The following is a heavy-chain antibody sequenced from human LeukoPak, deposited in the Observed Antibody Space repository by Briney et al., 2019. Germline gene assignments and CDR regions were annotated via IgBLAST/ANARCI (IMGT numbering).Heavy chain of an antibody. Sequence: SETLSLTCTVSGGSISSYYWSWIRQPPGKGLEWIGYIHYSGTTNYNPSLKSRVTISVDTSKNQFSLKLNSVTAADTAVYYCARVSWFPGTSYYFMDVWGKGTTVTASS. CDR3: ARVSWFPGTSYYFMDV. V-gene: IGHV4-59*01. D-gene: IGHD1-1*01. CDR1: GGSISSYY. CDR2: IHYSGTT. J-gene: IGHJ6*03.